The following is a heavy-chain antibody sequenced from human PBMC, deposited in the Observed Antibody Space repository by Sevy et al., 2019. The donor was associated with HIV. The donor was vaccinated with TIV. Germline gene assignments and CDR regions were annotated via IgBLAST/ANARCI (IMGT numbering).Heavy chain of an antibody. D-gene: IGHD2-15*01. Sequence: GGSLRLSCAASGFTFSSYSMNWVRQAPGKGLEWVSYISSSSSTIYYADSVKGRFAISRANAKNSLYLQMNSLGAEDTADYDCARVRIVVGGAFDNWGQGTMVTVSS. J-gene: IGHJ3*02. V-gene: IGHV3-48*01. CDR1: GFTFSSYS. CDR2: ISSSSSTI. CDR3: ARVRIVVGGAFDN.